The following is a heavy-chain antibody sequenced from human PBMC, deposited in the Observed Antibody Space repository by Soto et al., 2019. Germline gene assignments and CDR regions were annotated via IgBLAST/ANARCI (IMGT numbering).Heavy chain of an antibody. CDR1: GFTFSSYA. V-gene: IGHV3-23*01. J-gene: IGHJ6*02. CDR2: ISGSGGST. D-gene: IGHD1-26*01. Sequence: GGYLRLSCAASGFTFSSYAMSWVRQAPGKGLEWVSAISGSGGSTYYADSAKGRFTISRDNSKNTLYLQMNSLRAEDTAVYYCKWGYGMDVWGQGTTVTVSS. CDR3: KWGYGMDV.